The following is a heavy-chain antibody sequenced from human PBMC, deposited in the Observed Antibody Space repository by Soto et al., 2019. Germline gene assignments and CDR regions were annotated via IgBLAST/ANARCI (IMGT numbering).Heavy chain of an antibody. CDR3: ARERQRGYSYGSDAFDI. V-gene: IGHV4-30-2*01. CDR1: GGSISSGGYS. D-gene: IGHD5-18*01. J-gene: IGHJ3*02. Sequence: QLQLQESGSGLVKPSQTLSLTCAVSGGSISSGGYSWSWIRQPPGKGLEWIGYIYHSGSTYYNPSLKIRVSIAVDMSKNQFSLKLSSVTAADTAVYYCARERQRGYSYGSDAFDIWGQGTMVTVSS. CDR2: IYHSGST.